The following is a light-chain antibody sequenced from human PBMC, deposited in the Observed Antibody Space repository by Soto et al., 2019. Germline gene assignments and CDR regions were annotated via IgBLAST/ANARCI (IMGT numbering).Light chain of an antibody. J-gene: IGKJ2*01. CDR1: QSVSSN. Sequence: EIVMTQSPATLSVSPGERATLSCRASQSVSSNLAWYQQKPGQALRLLIYGASTRATGIPARFSGSGSGTEFTLTISSLQSEDFAVYYCQQYNNWPWYTFGQGTKLEIK. V-gene: IGKV3-15*01. CDR3: QQYNNWPWYT. CDR2: GAS.